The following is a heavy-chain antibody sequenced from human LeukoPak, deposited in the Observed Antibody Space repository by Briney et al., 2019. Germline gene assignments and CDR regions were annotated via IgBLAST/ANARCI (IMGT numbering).Heavy chain of an antibody. Sequence: PGGSLRLSCAASGFTFSSYWMSCVRQAPGKGLEWVANIKQDGSDKYYVDSVKGRFTISRDNAKNSVYLQMNSLRAEDTAVYYCARDKVVGATLFDYWGQGTLVTVSS. CDR3: ARDKVVGATLFDY. V-gene: IGHV3-7*01. J-gene: IGHJ4*02. D-gene: IGHD1-26*01. CDR2: IKQDGSDK. CDR1: GFTFSSYW.